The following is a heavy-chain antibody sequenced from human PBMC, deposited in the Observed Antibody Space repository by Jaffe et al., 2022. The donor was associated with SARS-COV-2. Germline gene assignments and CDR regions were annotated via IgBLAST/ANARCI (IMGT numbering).Heavy chain of an antibody. D-gene: IGHD2-2*01. Sequence: EVQLVESGGGLVQPGGSLRLSCAPSGFTFSRYGMNWVRQAPGKGLEWISYISSSSSIYYADSVKGRFTVSRDNAKNSLYLQMNSLRAEDTAVYYCARQVVVVGYHYMDVWGKGTTVTVSS. CDR3: ARQVVVVGYHYMDV. J-gene: IGHJ6*03. CDR1: GFTFSRYG. CDR2: ISSSSSI. V-gene: IGHV3-48*01.